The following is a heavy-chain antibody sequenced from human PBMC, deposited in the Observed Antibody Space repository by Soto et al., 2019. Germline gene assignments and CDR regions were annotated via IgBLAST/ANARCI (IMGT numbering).Heavy chain of an antibody. J-gene: IGHJ6*02. CDR2: IIPIIGIA. CDR3: ARVGTVTKRPLYGRDV. D-gene: IGHD4-17*01. Sequence: QVQLVQSGAEVKKPGSSVKVSCKASGGTFSSYTISWVRQAPGQGLEWMGRIIPIIGIANYAQKFQGRVTVTADKSTSKAYMELSSLRSEDTAVYYCARVGTVTKRPLYGRDVWGQGTTVTVSS. CDR1: GGTFSSYT. V-gene: IGHV1-69*02.